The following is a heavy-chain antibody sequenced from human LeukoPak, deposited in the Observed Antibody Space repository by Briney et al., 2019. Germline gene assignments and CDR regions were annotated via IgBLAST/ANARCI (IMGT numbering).Heavy chain of an antibody. CDR1: GGSISTYY. J-gene: IGHJ4*02. V-gene: IGHV4-59*08. D-gene: IGHD5-18*01. Sequence: SETLSLTCTVSGGSISTYYWSWIRQPPGKGLEWIGYIYYSGTTNYNPSLKSRVTISVDTYKNQFSLNLSSVTAADTAVYYCARRSPGYSYSIDSWGQGTLVTVSS. CDR3: ARRSPGYSYSIDS. CDR2: IYYSGTT.